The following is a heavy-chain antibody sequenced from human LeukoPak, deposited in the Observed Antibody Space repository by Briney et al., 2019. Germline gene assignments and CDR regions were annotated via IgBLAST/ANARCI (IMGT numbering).Heavy chain of an antibody. D-gene: IGHD4-23*01. V-gene: IGHV3-74*01. CDR3: ARDKYGGNSNAFDI. J-gene: IGHJ3*02. Sequence: PGGSLRLSCAASGVTFSSNWMHWVRQVPGKGLLWVSRIGPDGSSTTYADYVKGRFTISRDNAKNTLFLQMNSLRAEDTAVYYCARDKYGGNSNAFDIWGQGTLVTVSS. CDR1: GVTFSSNW. CDR2: IGPDGSST.